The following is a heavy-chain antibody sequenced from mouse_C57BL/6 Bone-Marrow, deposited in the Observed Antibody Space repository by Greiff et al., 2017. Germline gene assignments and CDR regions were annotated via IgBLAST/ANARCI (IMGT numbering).Heavy chain of an antibody. CDR3: ARRYFDV. V-gene: IGHV5-2*03. Sequence: DVMLVASGGGLVQPGESLKLSCESNEYEFPSPDMSWVRTTPEKRLELVAAINSDGGSTYYPDTMERRFIISRDNTKKPLYLQVSCLRSEDTALYYCARRYFDVWGTGTTVTVSS. J-gene: IGHJ1*03. CDR1: EYEFPSPD. CDR2: INSDGGST.